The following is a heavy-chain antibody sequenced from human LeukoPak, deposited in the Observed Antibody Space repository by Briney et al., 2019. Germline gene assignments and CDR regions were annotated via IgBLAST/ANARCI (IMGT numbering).Heavy chain of an antibody. CDR3: ARSPTKRVPEDY. CDR2: IYYSGST. D-gene: IGHD2-2*01. CDR1: GGSISSSSYY. Sequence: SETLSLTCTVSGGSISSSSYYWGWIRQPPGKGLEWIGSIYYSGSTYYNPSLKSRVTISVDTSKNQFSLKLSSVTAADTAVYYCARSPTKRVPEDYWGQGTLVTVSS. V-gene: IGHV4-39*01. J-gene: IGHJ4*02.